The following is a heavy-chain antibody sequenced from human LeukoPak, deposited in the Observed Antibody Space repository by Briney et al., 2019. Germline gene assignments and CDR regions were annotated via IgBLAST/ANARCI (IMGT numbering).Heavy chain of an antibody. D-gene: IGHD2-8*02. CDR3: AKNRGHCVDGVCHNYYYMDV. CDR1: GFTFSSFA. J-gene: IGHJ6*03. CDR2: VSGSAGRT. V-gene: IGHV3-23*01. Sequence: GGSLRLSCAASGFTFSSFAMTWVRQAPGKGLEWVSTVSGSAGRTDYADSVKGRFTISRDNLKNTLYLQMNGLRAEDTAVYYCAKNRGHCVDGVCHNYYYMDVWGRGTTATVSS.